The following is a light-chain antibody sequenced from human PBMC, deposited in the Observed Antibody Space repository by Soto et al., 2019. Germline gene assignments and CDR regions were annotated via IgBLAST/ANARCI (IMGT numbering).Light chain of an antibody. Sequence: EIVLTQSPGTLSLSPGDRATLSCTASQSVNSDLAWYQQKPGQSPRLLIYGASTRATGVPARFSGSGSGTEFTLTISSLQSEDFAVYYCQQYNNWPLTFGGGTKVDIK. CDR2: GAS. CDR1: QSVNSD. CDR3: QQYNNWPLT. J-gene: IGKJ4*01. V-gene: IGKV3-15*01.